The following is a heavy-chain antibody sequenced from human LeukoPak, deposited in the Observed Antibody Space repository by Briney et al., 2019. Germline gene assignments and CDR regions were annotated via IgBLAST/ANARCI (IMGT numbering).Heavy chain of an antibody. V-gene: IGHV1-8*01. J-gene: IGHJ6*03. D-gene: IGHD6-6*01. Sequence: ASVKVSCKASGYTFTSYDINWVRQATGQGLEWMGWMNPNSGNTGSAQKFQGRVTITADKSTSTAYMELSSLRSEDTALYYCATVAARYYYMDVWGKGTTVTVSS. CDR3: ATVAARYYYMDV. CDR1: GYTFTSYD. CDR2: MNPNSGNT.